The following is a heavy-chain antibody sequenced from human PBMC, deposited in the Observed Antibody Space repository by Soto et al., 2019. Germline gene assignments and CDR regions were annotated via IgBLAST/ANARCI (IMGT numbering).Heavy chain of an antibody. V-gene: IGHV3-30-3*01. D-gene: IGHD3-3*01. CDR1: GFTFSSYA. Sequence: PGGSLRLSCAASGFTFSSYAMHWVRQAPGKGLEWVAVISYDGSNKYYADSVKGRFTISRDNSKNTLYLQMNSLRAEDTAVYYCARDRDFWRGYGTFDYWGQGTLVTVSS. CDR2: ISYDGSNK. CDR3: ARDRDFWRGYGTFDY. J-gene: IGHJ4*02.